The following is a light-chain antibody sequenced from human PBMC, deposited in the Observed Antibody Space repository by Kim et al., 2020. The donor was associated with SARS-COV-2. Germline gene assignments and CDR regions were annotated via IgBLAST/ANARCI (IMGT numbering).Light chain of an antibody. CDR2: STN. Sequence: QSVLTQPPSASGTPGQRVTISWSGSSSNIGSNPVHWYQQVPGTAPKLLIHSTNQRPSGVPDRFSGSKSGTSASLAISGLQSADEADYYCATWGDSQNGGVFGGGTQLTVL. CDR1: SSNIGSNP. CDR3: ATWGDSQNGGV. J-gene: IGLJ3*02. V-gene: IGLV1-44*01.